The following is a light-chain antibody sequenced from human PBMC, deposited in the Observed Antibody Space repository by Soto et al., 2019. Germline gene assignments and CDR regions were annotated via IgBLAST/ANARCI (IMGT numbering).Light chain of an antibody. CDR1: QSVTSNY. CDR3: QQYGRSPLLYT. CDR2: GAS. V-gene: IGKV3-20*01. J-gene: IGKJ2*01. Sequence: EIVLTQSPGTLSLSPGEGATLSCRASQSVTSNYLAWYQQTPGQAPRLLIYGASTRAAGVPDMFSGGGSGTDFTRTLARLEPEDFAVYYCQQYGRSPLLYTFGQGTKLGVK.